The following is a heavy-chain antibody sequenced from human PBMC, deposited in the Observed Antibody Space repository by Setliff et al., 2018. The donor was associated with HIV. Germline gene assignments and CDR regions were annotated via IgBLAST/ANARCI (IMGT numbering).Heavy chain of an antibody. J-gene: IGHJ3*01. V-gene: IGHV1-24*01. D-gene: IGHD4-17*01. CDR2: FDAEDGET. CDR1: GYTLTELS. CDR3: AADRRTVSILRGAFHV. Sequence: WASVKVSCKVSGYTLTELSIHWVRQAPGKGLEWMGGFDAEDGETIYAQSFQDRVTMTEDILADTAYMELRSLTSEDTAIYFCAADRRTVSILRGAFHVWGQGTLVTVSS.